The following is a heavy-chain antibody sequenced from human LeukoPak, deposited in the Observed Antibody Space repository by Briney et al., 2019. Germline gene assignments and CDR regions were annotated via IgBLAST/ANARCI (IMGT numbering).Heavy chain of an antibody. D-gene: IGHD5-12*01. Sequence: GGSLRLSCAASGFTFSSYSMNWVRQAPGKGLEWVSVIYSGGSTYYADSVKGRFTISRDNAKNSLYLQMNSLRAEDTAVYYCAMRGGYDAPYYYYYGMDVWGQGTTVTVSS. CDR1: GFTFSSYS. J-gene: IGHJ6*02. CDR2: IYSGGST. V-gene: IGHV3-66*01. CDR3: AMRGGYDAPYYYYYGMDV.